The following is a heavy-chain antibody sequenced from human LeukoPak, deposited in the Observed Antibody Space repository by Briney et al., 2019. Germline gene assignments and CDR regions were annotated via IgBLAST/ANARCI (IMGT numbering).Heavy chain of an antibody. CDR1: GYTFTSYY. Sequence: GASVKVSCMESGYTFTSYYIHWVRQAPGQGLEWMGIINLRDGSTTYAQNFESRVTITSDTSTSTLYMELSSLRSEDTAVYFCARVAYYDSSVYSFDYWGQGTLVTVSS. J-gene: IGHJ4*02. D-gene: IGHD3-22*01. CDR3: ARVAYYDSSVYSFDY. V-gene: IGHV1-46*01. CDR2: INLRDGST.